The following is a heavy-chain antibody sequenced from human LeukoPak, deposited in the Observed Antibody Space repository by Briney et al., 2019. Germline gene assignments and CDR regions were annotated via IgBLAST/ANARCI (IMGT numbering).Heavy chain of an antibody. V-gene: IGHV3-23*01. CDR2: ISGSSLSA. Sequence: GGSLLLSCAASGFTFSSCAMSGVRPAPGKGLEWVSVISGSSLSAYYADSVKGRFTISRDNSKNTLYLQMNSLGVEDTAVYYCAKDPCTDGVCYTASYYGMDVWGRGTTVTVSS. CDR3: AKDPCTDGVCYTASYYGMDV. J-gene: IGHJ6*02. CDR1: GFTFSSCA. D-gene: IGHD2-8*01.